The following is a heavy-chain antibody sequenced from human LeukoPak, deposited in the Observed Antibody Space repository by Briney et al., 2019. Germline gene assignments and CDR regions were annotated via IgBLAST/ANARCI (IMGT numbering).Heavy chain of an antibody. D-gene: IGHD6-13*01. CDR3: ARVFIAAAGDTYGNWFDP. CDR1: GGSFSGCY. Sequence: SETLSLTCAVYGGSFSGCYWSWIRQPPGKGLEWIGEINHSGSTNYNPSLKSRVTISVDTSKNQFSLKLSSVTAADTAVHYCARVFIAAAGDTYGNWFDPWGQGTLVTVSS. V-gene: IGHV4-34*01. CDR2: INHSGST. J-gene: IGHJ5*02.